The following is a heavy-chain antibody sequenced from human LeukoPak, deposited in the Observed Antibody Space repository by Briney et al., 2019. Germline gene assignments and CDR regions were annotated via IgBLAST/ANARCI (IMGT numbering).Heavy chain of an antibody. CDR2: IYYSGST. D-gene: IGHD3-22*01. CDR3: ARGQSYYDSRQSGWFDP. CDR1: GGSISSGGYS. V-gene: IGHV4-30-2*01. Sequence: SETLSLTCAVSGGSISSGGYSWSWIRQHPGKGLEWIGYIYYSGSTYYNPSLKSRVTISVDRSKNQFSLKLSSVTAADTAVYYCARGQSYYDSRQSGWFDPWGQGTLVTVSS. J-gene: IGHJ5*02.